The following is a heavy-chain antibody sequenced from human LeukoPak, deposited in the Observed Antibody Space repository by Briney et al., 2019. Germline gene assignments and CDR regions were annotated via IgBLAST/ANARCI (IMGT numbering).Heavy chain of an antibody. CDR1: GFTFSSYG. CDR2: ISYDGSNK. D-gene: IGHD3-22*01. V-gene: IGHV3-30*03. CDR3: ARLSANSSAYFFDY. J-gene: IGHJ4*02. Sequence: GGSLRLSCAASGFTFSSYGMHWVRQAPGKGLEWVAVISYDGSNKYDADSVKGRFTISRDNSKNTLYLQMNSLRAEDTAVYYCARLSANSSAYFFDYWGQGTLVTISS.